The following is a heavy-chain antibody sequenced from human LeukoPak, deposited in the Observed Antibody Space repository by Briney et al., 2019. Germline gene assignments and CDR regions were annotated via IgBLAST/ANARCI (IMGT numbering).Heavy chain of an antibody. CDR1: GYSISSGYY. V-gene: IGHV4-38-2*02. Sequence: SETLSLTCTVSGYSISSGYYWGWIRQPPGKGLEWIGSIYHSGSTYYNPSLKSRVTISVDTSKNQFSLKLSSVTAADTAVYYCASSRDVIYYWGQGTLVTVSS. CDR2: IYHSGST. J-gene: IGHJ4*02. CDR3: ASSRDVIYY. D-gene: IGHD5-24*01.